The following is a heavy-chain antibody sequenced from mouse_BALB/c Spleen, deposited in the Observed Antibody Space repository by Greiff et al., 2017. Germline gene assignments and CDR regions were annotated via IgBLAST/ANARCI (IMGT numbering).Heavy chain of an antibody. CDR2: IDPENGNT. D-gene: IGHD1-2*01. V-gene: IGHV14-1*02. J-gene: IGHJ4*01. Sequence: VQLKESGAELVRPGALVKLSCKASGFNIKDYYMHWVKQRPEQGLEWIGWIDPENGNTIYDPKFQGKASITADTSSNTAYLQLSSLTSEDTAVYYCARWKRLRNYAMDYWGQGTSVTVSS. CDR1: GFNIKDYY. CDR3: ARWKRLRNYAMDY.